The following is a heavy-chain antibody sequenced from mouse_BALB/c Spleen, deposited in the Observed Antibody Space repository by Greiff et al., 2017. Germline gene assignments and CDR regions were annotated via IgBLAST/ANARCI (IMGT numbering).Heavy chain of an antibody. CDR1: GYTFTSYW. Sequence: QVQLQQPGAELVRPGASVKLSCKASGYTFTSYWINWVKQRPGQGLEWIGNIYPSDSYTNYNQKFKDKATLTVDKSSSTAYMQLSSPTSEDSAVYYCTRGGEANYWGQGTTLTVSS. CDR3: TRGGEANY. CDR2: IYPSDSYT. J-gene: IGHJ2*01. V-gene: IGHV1-69*02.